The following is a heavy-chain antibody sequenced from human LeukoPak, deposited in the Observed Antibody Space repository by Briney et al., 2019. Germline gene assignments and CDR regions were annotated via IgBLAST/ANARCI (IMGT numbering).Heavy chain of an antibody. Sequence: SETLSLTCTVSGGSISSGGYYWSWIRQHPGKGLEWIGYIYYSGSTYYNPSLKSRVTISVDTSKNQFSLKLSSVTAADTAVYYCARGPPGGFWSGYYSVMDYYYYYYMDVWGKGTTVTVSS. D-gene: IGHD3-3*01. J-gene: IGHJ6*03. CDR3: ARGPPGGFWSGYYSVMDYYYYYYMDV. CDR1: GGSISSGGYY. V-gene: IGHV4-31*03. CDR2: IYYSGST.